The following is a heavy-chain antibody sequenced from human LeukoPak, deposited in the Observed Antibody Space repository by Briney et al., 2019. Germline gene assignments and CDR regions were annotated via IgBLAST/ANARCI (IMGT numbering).Heavy chain of an antibody. CDR1: GFTVSSNY. J-gene: IGHJ4*02. V-gene: IGHV3-66*02. CDR3: ASPGRHTAIGY. Sequence: PGGSLRLSCAASGFTVSSNYMSWVRQAPGKGLEWVSVIYSGGSTYYADSVEGRFTISRDNSKNTLYLQMNSLRAEDTAVYYCASPGRHTAIGYWGQGTLVTVSS. CDR2: IYSGGST. D-gene: IGHD5-18*01.